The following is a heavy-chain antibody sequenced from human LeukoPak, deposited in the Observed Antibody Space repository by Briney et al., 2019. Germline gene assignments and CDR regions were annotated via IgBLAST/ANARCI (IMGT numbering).Heavy chain of an antibody. D-gene: IGHD3-16*01. CDR1: GFIFSIYW. V-gene: IGHV3-7*01. CDR3: ARPAYTAAYDL. Sequence: GGSPRLSCAASGFIFSIYWMMWARQAPGKGLEWVADMKGDGSEIHYVDSVKGRFTISRDNARNSLFLQMNGLRPEDTAVYYCARPAYTAAYDLWGQGTMVTVSS. CDR2: MKGDGSEI. J-gene: IGHJ3*01.